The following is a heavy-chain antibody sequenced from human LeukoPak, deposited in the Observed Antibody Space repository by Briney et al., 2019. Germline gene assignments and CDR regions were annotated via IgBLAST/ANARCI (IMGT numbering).Heavy chain of an antibody. CDR2: ISAYNGNT. CDR1: GYTLTGYY. J-gene: IGHJ4*02. D-gene: IGHD6-6*01. CDR3: ARGGEYSSSSGGDY. V-gene: IGHV1-18*04. Sequence: ASVKVSCKASGYTLTGYYMHWVRQAPGQGLEWMGWISAYNGNTNYAQKLQGRVTMTTDTSTSTAYMELRSLRSDDTAVYYCARGGEYSSSSGGDYWGQGTLVTVSS.